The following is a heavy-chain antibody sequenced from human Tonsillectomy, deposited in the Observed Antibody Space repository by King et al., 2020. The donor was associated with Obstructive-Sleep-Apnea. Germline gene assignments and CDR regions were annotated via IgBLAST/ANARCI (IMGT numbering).Heavy chain of an antibody. CDR1: GFTFSNYA. CDR2: ISYDGGNK. D-gene: IGHD1-26*01. V-gene: IGHV3-30*04. J-gene: IGHJ6*02. Sequence: VQLVESGGGVVQPGRSLRLSCAASGFTFSNYAMHWVRQVPGKGLEWVAVISYDGGNKFYADSVKGRFTISRDNSKNTLWLQMDSLRAEDTAVYYCARDRISGGYSVRGMDVWGQGTTVTVSS. CDR3: ARDRISGGYSVRGMDV.